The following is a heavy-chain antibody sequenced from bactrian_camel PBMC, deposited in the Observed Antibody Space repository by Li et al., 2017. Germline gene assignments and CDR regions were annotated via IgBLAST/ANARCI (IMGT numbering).Heavy chain of an antibody. J-gene: IGHJ6*01. CDR2: IYSDGRIS. D-gene: IGHD6*01. CDR1: GFTFSTYP. CDR3: AKRWGGSWPKGADFGH. V-gene: IGHV3S7*01. Sequence: VQLVESGGGLVQPGGSLRLSCAASGFTFSTYPMTWVRQAPGKGLEWVSRIYSDGRISGYADSVEGRFTISRDNAKNTVYLQMNSLKTEDTAMYYCAKRWGGSWPKGADFGHWGQGTQVTVS.